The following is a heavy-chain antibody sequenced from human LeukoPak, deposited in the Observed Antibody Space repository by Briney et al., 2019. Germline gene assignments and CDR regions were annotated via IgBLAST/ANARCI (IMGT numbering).Heavy chain of an antibody. Sequence: SETLSLTCTVSGGSISSYYWSWIRQPRGKGLEWIGYIYYSGSTNYNPSLKSRVTISVDTSKNQFSLKLSSVTAADTAVYYCASQSPPGYYYYGMDVWGQGTTVTVSS. V-gene: IGHV4-59*01. CDR2: IYYSGST. CDR1: GGSISSYY. CDR3: ASQSPPGYYYYGMDV. J-gene: IGHJ6*02.